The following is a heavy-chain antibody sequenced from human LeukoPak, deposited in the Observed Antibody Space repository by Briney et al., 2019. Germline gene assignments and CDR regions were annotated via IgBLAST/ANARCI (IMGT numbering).Heavy chain of an antibody. V-gene: IGHV3-11*01. CDR2: ISGGSTTI. D-gene: IGHD3-22*01. J-gene: IGHJ3*01. CDR1: GFTFSDYY. CDR3: ARVVAYFDSDGYIDASDL. Sequence: GGSLRLSCAASGFTFSDYYMIWIRQAPGKGLEWVSYISGGSTTIDYADSVKGRCTISRDNAKNSLSLQMNSLTAEDTAVYYCARVVAYFDSDGYIDASDLWGLGTVVTISS.